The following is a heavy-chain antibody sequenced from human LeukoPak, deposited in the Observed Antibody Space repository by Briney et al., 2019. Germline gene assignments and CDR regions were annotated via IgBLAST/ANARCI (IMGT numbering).Heavy chain of an antibody. J-gene: IGHJ4*02. CDR3: ARYCSGGSCYSPALFDY. Sequence: ASVKVSCKASGYTFTSYDINWVRQATGQGLEWMGWINAGNGNTKYSQKFQGRVTITRDTSASTAYMELSSLRSEDTAVYYCARYCSGGSCYSPALFDYWGQGTLVTVSS. CDR1: GYTFTSYD. V-gene: IGHV1-3*01. D-gene: IGHD2-15*01. CDR2: INAGNGNT.